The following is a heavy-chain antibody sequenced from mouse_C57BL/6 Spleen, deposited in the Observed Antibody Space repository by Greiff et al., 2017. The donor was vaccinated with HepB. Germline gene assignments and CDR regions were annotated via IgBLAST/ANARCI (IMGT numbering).Heavy chain of an antibody. CDR1: GFTFSDFY. CDR2: SRNKANDYTT. CDR3: ARVPITTVVDWYFDV. D-gene: IGHD1-1*01. V-gene: IGHV7-1*01. J-gene: IGHJ1*03. Sequence: EVKLVESGGGLVQSGRSLRLSCATSGFTFSDFYMEWVRQAPGKGLEWIAASRNKANDYTTEYSASVKGRFIVSRDTSQSILYLQMNALRAEDTAIYYCARVPITTVVDWYFDVWGTGTTVTVSS.